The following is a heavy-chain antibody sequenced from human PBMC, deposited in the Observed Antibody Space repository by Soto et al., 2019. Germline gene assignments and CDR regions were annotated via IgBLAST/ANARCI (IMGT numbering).Heavy chain of an antibody. D-gene: IGHD1-26*01. Sequence: GGSLRLSCAASGFSFSSSSMNWVRQAPGKGLEWVSYISSSSSAIYYTDSVKGRFTISRDNAKNSLYLQMNSLRAEDTAVYYCARDLRGSSGNYGPAYWGQGTLVTVSS. CDR2: ISSSSSAI. CDR1: GFSFSSSS. V-gene: IGHV3-48*01. CDR3: ARDLRGSSGNYGPAY. J-gene: IGHJ4*02.